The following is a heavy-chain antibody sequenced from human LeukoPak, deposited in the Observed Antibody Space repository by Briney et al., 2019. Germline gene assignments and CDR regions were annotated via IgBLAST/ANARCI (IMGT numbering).Heavy chain of an antibody. CDR3: ARDGGMEMATIDY. V-gene: IGHV1-69*04. CDR2: IIPILGIA. Sequence: SVKVSCKASGGTFSSYAISWVRQAPGQGLEWMGRIIPILGIANYAQKFQGRVTITADKSTSTAYMELSSLRSEDTAVYYCARDGGMEMATIDYWGQGTLVTVSS. CDR1: GGTFSSYA. J-gene: IGHJ4*02. D-gene: IGHD5-24*01.